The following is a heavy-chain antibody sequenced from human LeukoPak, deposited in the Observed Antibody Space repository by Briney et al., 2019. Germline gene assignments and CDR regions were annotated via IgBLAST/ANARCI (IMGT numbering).Heavy chain of an antibody. Sequence: GGSLRLSCAASGFTFSNYALSWVRQAPGKGLEWVSAISGSGGNTYHADSVKGRFTISRDNSKNTLYLQMNSLRAEDTAVYYCAKDQPWYEAYWGQGTLATVSS. CDR3: AKDQPWYEAY. J-gene: IGHJ4*02. D-gene: IGHD6-13*01. V-gene: IGHV3-23*01. CDR2: ISGSGGNT. CDR1: GFTFSNYA.